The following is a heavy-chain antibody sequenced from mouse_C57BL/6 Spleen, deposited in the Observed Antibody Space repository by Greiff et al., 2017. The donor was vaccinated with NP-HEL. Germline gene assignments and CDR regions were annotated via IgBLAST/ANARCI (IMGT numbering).Heavy chain of an antibody. V-gene: IGHV3-6*01. Sequence: EVQLVESGPGLVKPSQSLSLTCSVTGYSITSGYYWNWIRQFPGNKLEWMGYISYDGSNNYNPSLKNRISITRDTSKNQFFLKLNSVTTEDTATYYCARDSNYPWFAYWGQGTLVTVSA. CDR2: ISYDGSN. CDR1: GYSITSGYY. J-gene: IGHJ3*01. D-gene: IGHD2-5*01. CDR3: ARDSNYPWFAY.